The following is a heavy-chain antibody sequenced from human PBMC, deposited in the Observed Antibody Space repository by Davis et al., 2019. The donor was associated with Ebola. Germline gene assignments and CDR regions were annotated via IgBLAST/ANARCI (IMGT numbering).Heavy chain of an antibody. CDR2: IIPILGLA. D-gene: IGHD3-22*01. Sequence: SVKVSCKASGGTFSSYTISWVRQAPGQGLEWMGRIIPILGLANYAQKFQGRVTITADKSTSTAYMELSSLRSEDTAMYYCARDYYDSSGYPIDAFDIWGQGTMVTVSS. CDR1: GGTFSSYT. CDR3: ARDYYDSSGYPIDAFDI. J-gene: IGHJ3*02. V-gene: IGHV1-69*04.